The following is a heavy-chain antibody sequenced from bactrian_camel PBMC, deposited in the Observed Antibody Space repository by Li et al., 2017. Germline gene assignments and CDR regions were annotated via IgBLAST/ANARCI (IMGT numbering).Heavy chain of an antibody. CDR3: NFSGNCFGQY. J-gene: IGHJ4*01. Sequence: QLVESGGGLVQTGCSLRLSCSVSGITFSNYYLMWIRQPPGKGLEWVSRISVDGTSTYYRDSVKGRFSISLDKAKDAVYLQMNTLKPEDTAMYSCNFSGNCFGQYWGQGTQVTVS. CDR1: GITFSNYY. V-gene: IGHV3-2*01. D-gene: IGHD2*01. CDR2: ISVDGTST.